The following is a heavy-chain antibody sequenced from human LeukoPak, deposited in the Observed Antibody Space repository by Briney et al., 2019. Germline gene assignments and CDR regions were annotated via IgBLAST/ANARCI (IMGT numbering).Heavy chain of an antibody. D-gene: IGHD2-2*01. J-gene: IGHJ6*02. Sequence: SETLSLTCAVYGGSFSGYYWSWIRQPPGKGLEWIGEINHSGSTNYNPSLKSRVTISVDTSKNQISLKLSSVTAADTAVYYCARGVYCSSTSCYRGYYYYGMDVWGQGTTVTVSS. V-gene: IGHV4-34*01. CDR3: ARGVYCSSTSCYRGYYYYGMDV. CDR2: INHSGST. CDR1: GGSFSGYY.